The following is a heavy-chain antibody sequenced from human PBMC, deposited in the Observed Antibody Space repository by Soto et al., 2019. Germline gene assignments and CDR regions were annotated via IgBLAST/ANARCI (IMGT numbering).Heavy chain of an antibody. Sequence: SETLSLTCTVSGGSISSGDCYWSWIRQPPGKGLEWIGYIYYSGSTYYNPSLKSRVTISVDTSKNQFSLKLSSVTAADTAVYYCARGEIRAFGMDVWGQGTTVTVSS. CDR2: IYYSGST. CDR3: ARGEIRAFGMDV. CDR1: GGSISSGDCY. J-gene: IGHJ6*02. V-gene: IGHV4-30-4*01.